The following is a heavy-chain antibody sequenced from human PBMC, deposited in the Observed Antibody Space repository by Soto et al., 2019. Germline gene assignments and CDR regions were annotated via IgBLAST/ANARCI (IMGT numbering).Heavy chain of an antibody. V-gene: IGHV4-61*01. J-gene: IGHJ1*01. CDR2: IYYSGST. CDR3: ARDKRGDFQH. Sequence: QVQLQESGPGLVKPSETLSLTCTVSGGSVSSGSYYWSWIRQPPGKGPEWIGYIYYSGSTNYNPSLKSRVTISVDTSKNQFSLKLSSVTAADTAVYYCARDKRGDFQHWGQGTLVTVSS. CDR1: GGSVSSGSYY. D-gene: IGHD3-16*01.